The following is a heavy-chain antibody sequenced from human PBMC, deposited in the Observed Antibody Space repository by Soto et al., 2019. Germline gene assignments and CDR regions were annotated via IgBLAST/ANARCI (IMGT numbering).Heavy chain of an antibody. CDR3: AREAALFGGYFDY. Sequence: GGSLRLSCAASGFTFSSYGMHWVRQAPGKGLEWVAVIWYDGSNKYYADSVKGRFTISRDNSKNTLYLQMNSLRAEDTAVYYCAREAALFGGYFDYWGQGTLVTVS. CDR1: GFTFSSYG. V-gene: IGHV3-33*01. D-gene: IGHD2-21*01. J-gene: IGHJ4*02. CDR2: IWYDGSNK.